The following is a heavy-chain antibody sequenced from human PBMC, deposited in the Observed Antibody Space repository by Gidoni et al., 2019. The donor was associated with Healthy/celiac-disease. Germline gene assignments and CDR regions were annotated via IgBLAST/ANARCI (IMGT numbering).Heavy chain of an antibody. V-gene: IGHV4-4*07. Sequence: QVQLQESGPGLVKPSETLALTCTVPGGSISSYYWSWIRPPAGKGLEWIGRIYTRGSTNYHPSLKSLVTMSVDTSNNQFSLKLTSVTAADTAVYYCARAFSGWYEALFDYWGQGTLVTVSS. J-gene: IGHJ4*02. CDR3: ARAFSGWYEALFDY. CDR1: GGSISSYY. D-gene: IGHD6-19*01. CDR2: IYTRGST.